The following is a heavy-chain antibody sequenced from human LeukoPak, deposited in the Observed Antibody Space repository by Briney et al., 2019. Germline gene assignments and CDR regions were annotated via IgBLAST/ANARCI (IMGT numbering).Heavy chain of an antibody. CDR3: ARPGGYGAQPLDY. D-gene: IGHD5-12*01. J-gene: IGHJ4*02. V-gene: IGHV3-23*01. Sequence: PGGSLRLSCAASGFTFSSYGMSWVRQAPGKGLEWVSIISAGGGTTYYADSVRGRFTISRDNAKNSLYLQMNSLTVEDTALYYCARPGGYGAQPLDYWGQGTLVTVSS. CDR2: ISAGGGTT. CDR1: GFTFSSYG.